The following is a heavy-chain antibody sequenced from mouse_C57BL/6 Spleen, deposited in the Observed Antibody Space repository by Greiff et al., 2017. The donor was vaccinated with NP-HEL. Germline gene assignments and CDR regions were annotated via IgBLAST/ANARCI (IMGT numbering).Heavy chain of an antibody. V-gene: IGHV5-6*02. Sequence: DVMLVESGGDLVKPGGSLKLSCAASGFTFSSYGMSWVRQTPDKRLEWVATISSGGSYTYYPDSVQGRFTISRDNAKNTLYLQMSSLKSEDTAMYDCEGHEDYYGSSYDYEMDDWGQGTSVTVAS. D-gene: IGHD1-1*01. CDR2: ISSGGSYT. CDR3: EGHEDYYGSSYDYEMDD. CDR1: GFTFSSYG. J-gene: IGHJ4*01.